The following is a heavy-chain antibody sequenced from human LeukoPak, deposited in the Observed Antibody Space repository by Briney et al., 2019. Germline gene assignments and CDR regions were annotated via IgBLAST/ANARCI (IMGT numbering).Heavy chain of an antibody. CDR1: GFTFANYW. CDR3: TRDGSGWSQH. V-gene: IGHV3-7*01. D-gene: IGHD6-19*01. CDR2: IKQDGSEK. J-gene: IGHJ1*01. Sequence: GGSLRLSCAASGFTFANYWMSWVRQAPGKGLEWVANIKQDGSEKYYVDSVKGRFTISRDNAKNSLYLQMNSLRAEDTAVYYCTRDGSGWSQHWGQGTLVTVSS.